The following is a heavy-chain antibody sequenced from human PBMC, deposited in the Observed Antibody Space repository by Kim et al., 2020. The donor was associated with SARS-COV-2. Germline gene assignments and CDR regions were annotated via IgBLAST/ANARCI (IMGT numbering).Heavy chain of an antibody. CDR1: GGTFSSYA. Sequence: SVKVSCKASGGTFSSYAISWVRQAPGQGLEWMGGIIPIFGTANYAQKFQGRVTITADESTSTAYMELSSLRSEDTAVYYCARGSITVVVPAAIKYYYGMDVWGQGTTVTVSS. V-gene: IGHV1-69*13. D-gene: IGHD2-2*02. J-gene: IGHJ6*02. CDR3: ARGSITVVVPAAIKYYYGMDV. CDR2: IIPIFGTA.